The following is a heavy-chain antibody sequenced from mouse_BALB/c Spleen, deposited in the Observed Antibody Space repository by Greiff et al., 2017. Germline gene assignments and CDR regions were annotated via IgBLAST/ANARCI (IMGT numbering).Heavy chain of an antibody. CDR2: IWAGGST. V-gene: IGHV2-9*02. CDR3: ARDGYYERDAMDY. CDR1: GFSLTSYG. Sequence: VMLVESGPGLVAPSQSLSITCTVSGFSLTSYGVHWVRQPPGKGLEWLGVIWAGGSTNYNSALMSRLSISKDNSKSQVFLKMNSLQTDDTAMYYCARDGYYERDAMDYWGQGTSVTVSS. J-gene: IGHJ4*01. D-gene: IGHD2-3*01.